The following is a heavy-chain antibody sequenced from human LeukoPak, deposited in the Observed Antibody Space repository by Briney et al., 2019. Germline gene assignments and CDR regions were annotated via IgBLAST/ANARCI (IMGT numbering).Heavy chain of an antibody. D-gene: IGHD3-10*01. CDR1: GFTFSSYE. CDR3: ARVGGSGSYRDY. Sequence: GVSLRLSCAASGFTFSSYEMNWVRQAPGKGLEWVSYISSSGSTIYYADSVKGRFTISRDNAKNSLYLQMNSLRSDDKAVYYCARVGGSGSYRDYWGQGTLVTVSS. CDR2: ISSSGSTI. J-gene: IGHJ4*02. V-gene: IGHV3-48*03.